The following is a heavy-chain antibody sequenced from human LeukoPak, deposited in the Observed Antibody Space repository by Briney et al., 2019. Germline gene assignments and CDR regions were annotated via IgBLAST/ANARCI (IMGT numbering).Heavy chain of an antibody. V-gene: IGHV3-23*01. Sequence: GGSLRLSCAASGFTLSSYAMSWVRQGPGKGLEWVSAISVSGNTYQADSVKGRFTISTDSSKNTLYLQMNSLRAGDSAVYYCAKAPVTTCSGAYCYPFDYWSQGTLVTVSS. D-gene: IGHD2-15*01. CDR3: AKAPVTTCSGAYCYPFDY. CDR2: ISVSGNT. J-gene: IGHJ4*02. CDR1: GFTLSSYA.